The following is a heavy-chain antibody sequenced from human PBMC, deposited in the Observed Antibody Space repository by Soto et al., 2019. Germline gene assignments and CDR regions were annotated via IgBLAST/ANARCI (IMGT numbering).Heavy chain of an antibody. D-gene: IGHD4-4*01. V-gene: IGHV1-69*06. CDR1: GGTFSSYA. CDR3: ASGTNFATVNTEY. J-gene: IGHJ4*02. CDR2: IMPIFGTA. Sequence: QVQLVQSGAEVQKPGSSVKVSGKASGGTFSSYAISWVLQAPGQGLEGMGGIMPIFGTANYAQKFKGRVTITADKSTSKAYMALSSLRSEDTAVYYCASGTNFATVNTEYWCQGTLVTVSS.